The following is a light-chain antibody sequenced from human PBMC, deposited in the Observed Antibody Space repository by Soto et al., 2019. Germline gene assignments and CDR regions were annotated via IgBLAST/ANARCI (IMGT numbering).Light chain of an antibody. V-gene: IGKV3-15*01. Sequence: EIVMTQSPSTLSVSPGERATLSCRASQSVCSNLAWYQQKPGQAPRLLIYGASTRATGIPARFSGGGSGTEFTLTISSLQSEDFAVYYCQQYNYWPRTFGQGTKVDIK. CDR1: QSVCSN. CDR2: GAS. J-gene: IGKJ1*01. CDR3: QQYNYWPRT.